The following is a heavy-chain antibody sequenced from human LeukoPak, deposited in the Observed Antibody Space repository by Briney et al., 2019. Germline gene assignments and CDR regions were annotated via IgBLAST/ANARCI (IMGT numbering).Heavy chain of an antibody. CDR2: ISSSGSTI. CDR1: GFTFSDYY. CDR3: AKDAKNFGYRDWYFDL. J-gene: IGHJ2*01. Sequence: PGGSLRLSCAASGFTFSDYYMSWIRQAPGKGLEWVSYISSSGSTIYYADSVKGRFTISRDNAKNSLYLQMNSLRAEDTALYYCAKDAKNFGYRDWYFDLWGRGTLVTVSS. D-gene: IGHD5-18*01. V-gene: IGHV3-11*01.